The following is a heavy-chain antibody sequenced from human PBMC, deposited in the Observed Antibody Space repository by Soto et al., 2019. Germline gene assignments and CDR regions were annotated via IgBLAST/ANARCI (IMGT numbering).Heavy chain of an antibody. Sequence: GEVLKIFFKGSGSNFTSYCLAWVPQIPGKGLEWMGIIYPGDSDTRYSPSFQGQVTISADKSISTAYLQWSSLKASDTAMYYCAGSSRYSGYDVDYYYYMDVWGKGTTVTVSS. CDR1: GSNFTSYC. J-gene: IGHJ6*03. CDR2: IYPGDSDT. D-gene: IGHD5-12*01. CDR3: AGSSRYSGYDVDYYYYMDV. V-gene: IGHV5-51*01.